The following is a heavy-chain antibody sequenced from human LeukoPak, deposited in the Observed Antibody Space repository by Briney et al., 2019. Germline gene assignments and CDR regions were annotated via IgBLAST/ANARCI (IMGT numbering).Heavy chain of an antibody. CDR2: IYHSGST. CDR1: GGSFSGYY. Sequence: SETLSLTCAVYGGSFSGYYWSWIRQPPGKGLEWIGSIYHSGSTYYNPSLKSRVTISVDTSKNQFSLKLSSVTAADTAVYYCARGMDVWGKGTTVTVSS. V-gene: IGHV4-34*01. CDR3: ARGMDV. J-gene: IGHJ6*04.